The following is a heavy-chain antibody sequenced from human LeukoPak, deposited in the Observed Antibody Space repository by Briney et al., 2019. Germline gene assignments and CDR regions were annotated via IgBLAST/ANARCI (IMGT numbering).Heavy chain of an antibody. Sequence: GAPVKVSCKASGYTFTSYGISWVRQAPGQGLEWMGWISAYNGNTNYAQKLQGRVTMTTDTSTSTAYMELRSLRSDDTAVYYCVRVEVGAYDAFDIWGQGTMVTVSS. V-gene: IGHV1-18*01. J-gene: IGHJ3*02. D-gene: IGHD1-26*01. CDR3: VRVEVGAYDAFDI. CDR1: GYTFTSYG. CDR2: ISAYNGNT.